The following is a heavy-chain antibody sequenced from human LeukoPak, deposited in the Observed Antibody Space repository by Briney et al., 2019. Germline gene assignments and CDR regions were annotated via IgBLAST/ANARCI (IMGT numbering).Heavy chain of an antibody. J-gene: IGHJ4*02. D-gene: IGHD5-18*01. Sequence: APVKVSCKASGYTFTGYYMHWVRQAPGQGLEWMGWINPNSGGTNYAQKFQGRVTMTRDTSISTAYMELSRLRSDDTAVYYCARGEMGPRGYSYGYGYWGQGTLVTVSS. CDR3: ARGEMGPRGYSYGYGY. CDR1: GYTFTGYY. V-gene: IGHV1-2*02. CDR2: INPNSGGT.